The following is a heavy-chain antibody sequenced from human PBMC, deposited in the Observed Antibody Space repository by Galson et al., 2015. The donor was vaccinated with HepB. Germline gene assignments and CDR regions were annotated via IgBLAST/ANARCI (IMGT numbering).Heavy chain of an antibody. Sequence: CAISGDSVSSNSAAWNWIRQSPSRGLEWLGRTYYRSKWYNDYAVSVKSRITINPDTSKNQFSLQLNSVTPEDTAVYYCARSIGYSSSERFDPWGQGTLVTVSS. D-gene: IGHD6-13*01. V-gene: IGHV6-1*01. CDR3: ARSIGYSSSERFDP. CDR2: TYYRSKWYN. J-gene: IGHJ5*02. CDR1: GDSVSSNSAA.